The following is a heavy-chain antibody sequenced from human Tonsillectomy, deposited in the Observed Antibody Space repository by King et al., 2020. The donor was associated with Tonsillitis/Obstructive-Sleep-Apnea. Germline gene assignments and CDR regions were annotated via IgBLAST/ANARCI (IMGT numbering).Heavy chain of an antibody. CDR2: INPSSGGT. D-gene: IGHD6-13*01. V-gene: IGHV1-2*04. J-gene: IGHJ6*03. CDR3: ARVYSSSWHSPSVVDRSDDMDV. Sequence: VQLVESGAEVKKPGASVKLSCTASGYTFTGYYMHWVRQAPGQGLEWMGLINPSSGGTNYTQRFQGWVTMTRDKSISTAYMELSRRRSDETAVYYCARVYSSSWHSPSVVDRSDDMDVWGKGTTVTVSS. CDR1: GYTFTGYY.